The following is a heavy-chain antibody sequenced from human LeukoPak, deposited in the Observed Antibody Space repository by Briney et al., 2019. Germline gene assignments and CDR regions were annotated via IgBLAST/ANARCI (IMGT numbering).Heavy chain of an antibody. J-gene: IGHJ4*02. Sequence: SETLSLTCTVSGGSISSYYWSWIRQPPGKGLEWIGYIYYSRSTNYNPSLKSRVTISVDTSKNQFSLKLSSVTAADTAVYYCARDSGSGTYYWGQGTLVTVSS. CDR1: GGSISSYY. CDR3: ARDSGSGTYY. D-gene: IGHD6-19*01. V-gene: IGHV4-59*01. CDR2: IYYSRST.